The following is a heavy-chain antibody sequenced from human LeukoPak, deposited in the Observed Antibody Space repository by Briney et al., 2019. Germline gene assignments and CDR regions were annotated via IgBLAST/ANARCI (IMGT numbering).Heavy chain of an antibody. CDR3: VRGTGY. J-gene: IGHJ4*02. V-gene: IGHV3-64D*06. CDR2: ISSNGDNT. CDR1: GFTFSSYA. Sequence: GGSLRLSCAASGFTFSSYAMHWVRQAPGKGLEYVSAISSNGDNTYYADSVKGRFTISGDNSKNTLYLQMSSLRADDTAVYYCVRGTGYWGQGTLVTVSS.